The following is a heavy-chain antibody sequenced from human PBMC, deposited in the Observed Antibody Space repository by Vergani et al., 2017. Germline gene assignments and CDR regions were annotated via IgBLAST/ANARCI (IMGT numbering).Heavy chain of an antibody. CDR1: EVTFSNYA. CDR3: AKQYFVSGNYLLNY. D-gene: IGHD3-10*01. J-gene: IGHJ4*02. CDR2: ISGSGVSA. V-gene: IGHV3-23*01. Sequence: EVQLLESGGGLVQPGGSLRLTCAAFEVTFSNYAMNWVRQAPGKGLEWVAGISGSGVSAYYTDSVKGRFTISRDNSKNMLFLQMNNLRTEDTAIYYCAKQYFVSGNYLLNYWGKGALVTVSS.